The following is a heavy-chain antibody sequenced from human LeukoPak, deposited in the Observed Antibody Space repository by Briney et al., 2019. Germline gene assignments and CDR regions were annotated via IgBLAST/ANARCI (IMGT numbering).Heavy chain of an antibody. D-gene: IGHD3-22*01. CDR3: AKDSRNRDYYDSSGYDY. J-gene: IGHJ4*02. CDR1: GFTFSSYG. V-gene: IGHV3-30*02. Sequence: GGSLRLSCAASGFTFSSYGMHWVRQAPGKGLEWVAFIRYDGSNKYYADSVKGRFTISRDNSKNTLYLQMNSLRAEDTAVYYCAKDSRNRDYYDSSGYDYWGQGTLVTVSS. CDR2: IRYDGSNK.